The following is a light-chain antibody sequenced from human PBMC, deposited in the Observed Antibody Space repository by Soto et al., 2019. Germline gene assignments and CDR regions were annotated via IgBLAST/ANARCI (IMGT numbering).Light chain of an antibody. Sequence: QSVLTQPRSVSGSPGQSVTISCSGTSSDVGGYNYVSWYQQHPGKAPKGMSYDVSKRPSGVPDPFSGSKSGNTASLTISGLQAEDEADYYCCSYAGTYIYVFGSGTKV. V-gene: IGLV2-11*01. CDR2: DVS. CDR3: CSYAGTYIYV. CDR1: SSDVGGYNY. J-gene: IGLJ1*01.